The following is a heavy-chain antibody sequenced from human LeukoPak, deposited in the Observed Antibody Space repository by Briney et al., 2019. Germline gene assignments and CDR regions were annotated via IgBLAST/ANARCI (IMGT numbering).Heavy chain of an antibody. CDR1: GYTLTELS. CDR2: FDPEDGET. V-gene: IGHV1-24*01. Sequence: GASVKVSCKVSGYTLTELSMHWVRQAPGKGLEWMGGFDPEDGETIYAQKFQGRVTMTRDTSISTAYMELSRLRSDDTAVYYCARDIGSGYYDPGAFDIWGQGTMVTVSS. D-gene: IGHD3-22*01. CDR3: ARDIGSGYYDPGAFDI. J-gene: IGHJ3*02.